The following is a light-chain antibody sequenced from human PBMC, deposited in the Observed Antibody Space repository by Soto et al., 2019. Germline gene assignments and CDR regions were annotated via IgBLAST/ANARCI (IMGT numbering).Light chain of an antibody. CDR3: QKYLSALWT. CDR1: QGISNY. Sequence: DIQMTQSPSSLSASVGDRVTITCRASQGISNYLAWYQQKPGKVPKLLVYAAYTLHSGVPSRFSGSGSGTDFTLTISSLQPEDVAIYYCQKYLSALWTFGQGTKVEIK. J-gene: IGKJ1*01. V-gene: IGKV1-27*01. CDR2: AAY.